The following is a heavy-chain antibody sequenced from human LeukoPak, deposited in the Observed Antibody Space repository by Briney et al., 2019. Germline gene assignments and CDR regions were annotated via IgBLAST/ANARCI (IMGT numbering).Heavy chain of an antibody. D-gene: IGHD4-23*01. Sequence: GGSLRLSCAASGFTFSSYWMHWVRQAPGKGLVWVSRINTDGSTTNCADSVKGRFTISRDNVKNTLDLQMNSLRADDTAMYYCVRVGLTTVVPGLHAFDIWGQGTIVSVSS. J-gene: IGHJ3*02. CDR3: VRVGLTTVVPGLHAFDI. CDR1: GFTFSSYW. CDR2: INTDGSTT. V-gene: IGHV3-74*01.